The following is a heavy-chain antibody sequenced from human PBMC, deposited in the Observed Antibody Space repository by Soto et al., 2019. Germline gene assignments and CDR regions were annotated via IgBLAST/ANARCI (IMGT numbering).Heavy chain of an antibody. CDR2: IKQDGSEK. Sequence: GGSLRLSCAASGFTFSSYWMSWVRQAPGKGLEWVANIKQDGSEKYYVDSVKGRFTISRDNAKNTLYLQMNSLRAEDTAVYYCARGRFGELFGFDPWGQGTLVTVSS. CDR1: GFTFSSYW. D-gene: IGHD3-10*01. J-gene: IGHJ5*02. CDR3: ARGRFGELFGFDP. V-gene: IGHV3-7*01.